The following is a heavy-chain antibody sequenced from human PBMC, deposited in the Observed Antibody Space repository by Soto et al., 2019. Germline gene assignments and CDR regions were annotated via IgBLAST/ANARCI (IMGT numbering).Heavy chain of an antibody. J-gene: IGHJ3*02. V-gene: IGHV3-30*18. CDR2: ISYDGSNK. CDR3: AKLQDYGDTDAFDI. D-gene: IGHD4-17*01. CDR1: GFTFSSYG. Sequence: QVQLVESGGGVVQPGRSPRLSCAASGFTFSSYGMHWVRQAPGKGLEWVAVISYDGSNKYYADSVKGRFTISRDNSKNTLYLQMNSLRAEDTAVYYCAKLQDYGDTDAFDIWGQGTMVTVSS.